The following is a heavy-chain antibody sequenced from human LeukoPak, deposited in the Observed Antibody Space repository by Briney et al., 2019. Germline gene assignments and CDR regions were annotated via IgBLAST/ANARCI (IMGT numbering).Heavy chain of an antibody. D-gene: IGHD6-19*01. CDR3: AKDIAVAGDDAFDI. Sequence: PGGSLRLSCAASGFTFDDYAMHWVRQAPGKGLEWVSLISGGGGSTYYADSVKGRFTISRDNSKNSLYLQMNSLRTEDTALYYCAKDIAVAGDDAFDIWGQGTMVTVSS. V-gene: IGHV3-43*02. CDR2: ISGGGGST. CDR1: GFTFDDYA. J-gene: IGHJ3*02.